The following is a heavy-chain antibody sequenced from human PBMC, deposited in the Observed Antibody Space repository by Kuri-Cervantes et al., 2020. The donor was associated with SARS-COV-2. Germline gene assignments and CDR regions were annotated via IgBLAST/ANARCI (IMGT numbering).Heavy chain of an antibody. CDR2: IFYGGST. Sequence: SETLSLTCTVSGGSISSSSYYWGWIRQPPGKGLEWIGSIFYGGSTYYNPSLKSRVTISVDTSKNQFSLKLSSVTAADTAVYYCATGKKRWYARYWGQGTLVTVSS. J-gene: IGHJ4*02. CDR3: ATGKKRWYARY. V-gene: IGHV4-39*07. CDR1: GGSISSSSYY. D-gene: IGHD6-13*01.